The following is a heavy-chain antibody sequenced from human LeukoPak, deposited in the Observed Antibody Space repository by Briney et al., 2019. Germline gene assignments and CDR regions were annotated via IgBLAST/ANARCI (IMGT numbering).Heavy chain of an antibody. D-gene: IGHD2-15*01. Sequence: SETLSLTCAVYGGSFSGYYWSWIRQPPGKGLEWIGEIKHSGSTNYNPSLKSRVTMSVDTSKNQFSLKLSSMTAADTAVYYCARVVGTRYCSGGSCFNWFDPWGQGTLVTVSS. CDR2: IKHSGST. V-gene: IGHV4-34*01. J-gene: IGHJ5*02. CDR3: ARVVGTRYCSGGSCFNWFDP. CDR1: GGSFSGYY.